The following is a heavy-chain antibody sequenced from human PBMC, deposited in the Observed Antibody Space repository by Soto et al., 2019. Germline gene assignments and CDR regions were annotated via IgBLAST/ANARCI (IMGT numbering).Heavy chain of an antibody. CDR3: AREGQQLESIDY. V-gene: IGHV3-30-3*01. Sequence: QVQVVESGGGVVQSGRSLRLSCAASGFTFSSYTMHWVRQAPGKGLEWVAVISYDGSNKYYADSVKGRFTISRDNSQNTMNLQMNSLRAADTDMYYCAREGQQLESIDYWGQGTLVSVSS. D-gene: IGHD6-13*01. CDR2: ISYDGSNK. CDR1: GFTFSSYT. J-gene: IGHJ4*02.